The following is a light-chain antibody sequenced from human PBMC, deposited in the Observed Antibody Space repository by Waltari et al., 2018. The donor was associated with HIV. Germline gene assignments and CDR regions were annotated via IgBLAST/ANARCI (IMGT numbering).Light chain of an antibody. Sequence: EIVMTQSPATQSVSPGERATLSCRASQSVSSNLAWYQQKPGQAPRLLVFGASTRATGIPARFSGSGSGTEFTLTISSLQSEDFAVYYCQQYNNWPPEITFGPGTKVDIK. CDR1: QSVSSN. CDR3: QQYNNWPPEIT. V-gene: IGKV3-15*01. J-gene: IGKJ3*01. CDR2: GAS.